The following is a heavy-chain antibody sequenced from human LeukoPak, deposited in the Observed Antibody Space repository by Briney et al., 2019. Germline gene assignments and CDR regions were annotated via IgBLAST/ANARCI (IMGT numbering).Heavy chain of an antibody. Sequence: SETLSLTCTVSGGSISSYYWSWIRQPAGKGLEWIGRIYTSGSTNYNPSLKSRVTMSVDTSKNQFSLKLSSVTAADTAVYYCAREIAVAGTQKYYFDYWGQGTLVTVSS. J-gene: IGHJ4*02. D-gene: IGHD6-19*01. CDR3: AREIAVAGTQKYYFDY. CDR2: IYTSGST. CDR1: GGSISSYY. V-gene: IGHV4-4*07.